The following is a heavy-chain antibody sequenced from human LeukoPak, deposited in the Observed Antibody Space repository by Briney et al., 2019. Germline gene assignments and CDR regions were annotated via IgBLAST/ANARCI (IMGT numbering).Heavy chain of an antibody. CDR1: GYTLTELS. D-gene: IGHD3-9*01. J-gene: IGHJ4*02. Sequence: ASVKVSFKVSGYTLTELSMHWVRQAPGKGLEWMGGFDPEDGETIYAQKFQGRVTMTEDTSTDTAYMELSSLRSEDTAVYYCATHILTGYYPKYYFDYWGQGTLVTVSS. CDR2: FDPEDGET. CDR3: ATHILTGYYPKYYFDY. V-gene: IGHV1-24*01.